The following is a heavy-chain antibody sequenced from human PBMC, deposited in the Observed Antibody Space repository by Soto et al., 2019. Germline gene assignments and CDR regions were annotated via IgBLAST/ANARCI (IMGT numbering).Heavy chain of an antibody. J-gene: IGHJ4*02. CDR1: GFTFSSYA. D-gene: IGHD2-21*01. CDR2: ISGSGTTT. CDR3: AKSLSELFSLGEFNC. Sequence: QPGGSLRLSCAASGFTFSSYALNWVRQAPGKGLEWVAEISGSGTTTYYAPSVKGRFIISSDSSKNTLYLQMYSLRAEDTAIYYCAKSLSELFSLGEFNCWGQGALVTVSS. V-gene: IGHV3-23*01.